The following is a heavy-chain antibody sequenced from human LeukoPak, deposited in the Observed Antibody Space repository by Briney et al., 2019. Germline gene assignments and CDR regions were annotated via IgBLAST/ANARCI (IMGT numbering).Heavy chain of an antibody. CDR2: ISAYNGNT. J-gene: IGHJ3*02. CDR1: GYIFTSYG. V-gene: IGHV1-18*01. CDR3: ARDGYPGYCSSTSCGAFDI. Sequence: GASVKVSCKASGYIFTSYGISWVRQAPGQGLEWMGWISAYNGNTNYAQKLQDRVTMTTDTSTNTAYMELRSLRSDDTAVYYCARDGYPGYCSSTSCGAFDIWGQGTMVTVSS. D-gene: IGHD2-2*01.